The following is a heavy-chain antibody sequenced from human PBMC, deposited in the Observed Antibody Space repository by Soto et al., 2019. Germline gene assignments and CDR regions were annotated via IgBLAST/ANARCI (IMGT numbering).Heavy chain of an antibody. D-gene: IGHD4-17*01. V-gene: IGHV3-7*01. CDR3: ARDPLSYGDYAQTYWYFDL. Sequence: PGGSLRLSCGASGITFSRCLMSWVRQAPGKGLEWVASISQDGTDTDYVDSVKGRFAITRDNPNNSLYLQMNSLRADDTAVYYCARDPLSYGDYAQTYWYFDLWGRGTRVTVSS. CDR1: GITFSRCL. CDR2: ISQDGTDT. J-gene: IGHJ2*01.